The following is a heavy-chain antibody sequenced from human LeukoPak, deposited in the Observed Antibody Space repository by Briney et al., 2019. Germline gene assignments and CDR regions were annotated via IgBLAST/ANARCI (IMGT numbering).Heavy chain of an antibody. CDR1: GYTFTGYY. D-gene: IGHD5-24*01. Sequence: ASVKVSCKASGYTFTGYYMHWVRQAPGQGLEWMGWINPNSGGTNYAQKFQGRVTMTRDTSISTAYMELSRLRSDDTAVYYCARVSGYNSEAAEYFQHWGQGTLVTVSS. V-gene: IGHV1-2*02. J-gene: IGHJ1*01. CDR2: INPNSGGT. CDR3: ARVSGYNSEAAEYFQH.